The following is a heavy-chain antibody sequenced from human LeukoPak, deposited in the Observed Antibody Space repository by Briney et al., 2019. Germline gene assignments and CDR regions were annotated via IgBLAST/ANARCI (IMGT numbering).Heavy chain of an antibody. CDR2: IYSGGKT. Sequence: PGGSLRLSCAASRFTVSSNYMSWVRQAPGKGLEWVSIIYSGGKTNYADSVKGRFSISRDNSKNTLYLQMNSLRAEDTAVYYCAREIETDYSSGWYMDVWGKGTTVTVSS. CDR1: RFTVSSNY. D-gene: IGHD6-25*01. V-gene: IGHV3-53*01. CDR3: AREIETDYSSGWYMDV. J-gene: IGHJ6*03.